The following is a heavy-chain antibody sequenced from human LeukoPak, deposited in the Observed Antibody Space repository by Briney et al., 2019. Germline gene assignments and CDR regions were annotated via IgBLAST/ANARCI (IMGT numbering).Heavy chain of an antibody. CDR3: ARVEYSPSLPFDY. CDR2: ISAYNGNT. V-gene: IGHV1-18*01. Sequence: ASVKVSCKASGYTFTSYGISWVRQAPGQGLEWMGWISAYNGNTNYAQKLQGRVTMTTDTSTSTAYVELRSLRSDDTAVYYCARVEYSPSLPFDYWGQGTLVTVSS. CDR1: GYTFTSYG. J-gene: IGHJ4*02. D-gene: IGHD2/OR15-2a*01.